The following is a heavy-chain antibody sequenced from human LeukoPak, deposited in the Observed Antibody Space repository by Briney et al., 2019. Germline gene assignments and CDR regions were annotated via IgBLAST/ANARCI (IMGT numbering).Heavy chain of an antibody. V-gene: IGHV1-18*01. CDR3: ARDRRVYDFWSGYYGPDFDY. J-gene: IGHJ4*02. Sequence: ASVKVSCKASGYTFTSYGISWVRQAPGQGLEWMGWISAYNGNTDYAQKLQGRVTMTTDTSTSTAYMGLRSLRSDDTAVYYCARDRRVYDFWSGYYGPDFDYWGQGTLVTVSS. CDR1: GYTFTSYG. D-gene: IGHD3-3*01. CDR2: ISAYNGNT.